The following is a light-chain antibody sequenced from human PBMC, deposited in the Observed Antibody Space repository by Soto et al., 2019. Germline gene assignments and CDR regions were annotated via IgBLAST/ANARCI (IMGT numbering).Light chain of an antibody. CDR1: SSNIGTSS. CDR2: TTN. Sequence: QSVLTQPHSASGTPGQRVTISCSGSSSNIGTSSVHWFQQLPGTVPKLLISTTNQRPSGVPERFSGSKSGTSASLAISGLQSEDEADYYCAAWDDSLNGHVFGTGTKVT. V-gene: IGLV1-44*01. J-gene: IGLJ1*01. CDR3: AAWDDSLNGHV.